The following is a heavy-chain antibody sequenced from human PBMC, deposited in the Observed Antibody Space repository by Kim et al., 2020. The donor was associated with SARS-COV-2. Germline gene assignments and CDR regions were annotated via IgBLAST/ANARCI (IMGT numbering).Heavy chain of an antibody. Sequence: STYYADSVKGRFTISRDIPKDTLYLQRNGLRAEDTAVYYCSSSTVGAYFDYWGQGSLVTVSP. D-gene: IGHD1-26*01. J-gene: IGHJ4*02. CDR2: ST. CDR3: SSSTVGAYFDY. V-gene: IGHV3-53*01.